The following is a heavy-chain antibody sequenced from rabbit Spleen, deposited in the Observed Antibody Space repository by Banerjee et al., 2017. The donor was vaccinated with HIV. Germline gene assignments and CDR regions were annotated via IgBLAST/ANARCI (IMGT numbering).Heavy chain of an antibody. CDR3: ARDGAGGSYFAL. Sequence: QSLEESGGGLVKPGASLTLTCKASGFSFSSNHYMCWVRQAPGKGLEWIACIWTGSSGSTYYANWAKGRFTISKTSSTTVTLQMTSLTAADTATYFCARDGAGGSYFALWGPGTLVTVS. D-gene: IGHD8-1*01. CDR1: GFSFSSNHY. J-gene: IGHJ4*01. V-gene: IGHV1S40*01. CDR2: IWTGSSGST.